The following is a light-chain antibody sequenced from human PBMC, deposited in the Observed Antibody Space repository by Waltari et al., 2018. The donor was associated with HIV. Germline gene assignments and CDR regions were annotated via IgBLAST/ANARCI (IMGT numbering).Light chain of an antibody. V-gene: IGKV3-20*01. Sequence: IVLTQSQGTLSFSPGERATLSCRASRAVPYNYVAWYQHKSGQAPTLLIYRASSRATGVPDRFSGSGSGTDFTLTISRLEPEDFAMYYCQQYADSYTFGQGTKLEI. J-gene: IGKJ2*01. CDR1: RAVPYNY. CDR2: RAS. CDR3: QQYADSYT.